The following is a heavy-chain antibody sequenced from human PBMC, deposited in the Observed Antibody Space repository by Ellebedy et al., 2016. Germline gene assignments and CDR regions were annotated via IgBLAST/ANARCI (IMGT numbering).Heavy chain of an antibody. CDR1: GYTLTELS. D-gene: IGHD6-6*01. CDR2: FDPEDGET. CDR3: ARGLYGAARTKLHY. Sequence: ASVKVSCKVSGYTLTELSMHWVRQAPGKGLEWMGGFDPEDGETIYAQKFQGRVTMTRNTSISTAYMELSSLRSEDTAVYYCARGLYGAARTKLHYWGQGTLVTVSS. V-gene: IGHV1-24*01. J-gene: IGHJ4*02.